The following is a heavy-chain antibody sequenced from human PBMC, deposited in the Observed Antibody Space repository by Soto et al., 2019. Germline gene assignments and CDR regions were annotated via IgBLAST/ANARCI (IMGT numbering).Heavy chain of an antibody. CDR3: AIRGKRWRQTPSDY. D-gene: IGHD3-10*01. CDR2: LDPDDGET. J-gene: IGHJ4*02. V-gene: IGHV1-24*01. CDR1: GYTLNDLS. Sequence: QVQVVQSGAEVKKPGASVKVSCKVSGYTLNDLSIHWVRQAPGKGLAWMGGLDPDDGETIYAQKFQGRVNMTEDTSRDTAYMELSRLISADTAVYYCAIRGKRWRQTPSDYCGPGTLVTVS.